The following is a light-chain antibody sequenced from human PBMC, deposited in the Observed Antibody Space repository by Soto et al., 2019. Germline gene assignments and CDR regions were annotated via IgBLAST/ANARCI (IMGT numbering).Light chain of an antibody. Sequence: QPVLTQSPSASASLGAAVKLTCTLSSGHSTFAIAWHQQTERGPRYLLNLKSDGSHTKGDGIPDRFSGSSSGAERYLTISSLQSEDEADYYCQTWGAGIRVFGGGTKLTVL. CDR3: QTWGAGIRV. V-gene: IGLV4-69*01. CDR2: LKSDGSH. CDR1: SGHSTFA. J-gene: IGLJ2*01.